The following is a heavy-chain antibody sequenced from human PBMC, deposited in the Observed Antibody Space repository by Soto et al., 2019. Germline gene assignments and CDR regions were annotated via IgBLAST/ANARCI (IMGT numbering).Heavy chain of an antibody. V-gene: IGHV4-34*01. CDR2: IDHSGST. D-gene: IGHD3-9*01. Sequence: SETLSLTCAVYGGSFSGYYWNWIRQPPGKGLEWIGEIDHSGSTNYNPSLKSRVTFSVDPSKNQPSLNLTSVTAADTAVYYCARGLLRYFDWSGPFDYWGQGSLVTVSS. J-gene: IGHJ4*02. CDR1: GGSFSGYY. CDR3: ARGLLRYFDWSGPFDY.